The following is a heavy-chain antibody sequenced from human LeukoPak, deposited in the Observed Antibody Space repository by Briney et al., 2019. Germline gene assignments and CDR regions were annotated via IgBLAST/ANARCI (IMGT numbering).Heavy chain of an antibody. CDR1: GGSFSGYY. CDR2: INHSGST. Sequence: SETLSLTCAVYGGSFSGYYWSWIRQPPGKGLEWIGEINHSGSTNYNPSLKSRVTISVDTSKNQFSLKLSSVTAADTAVYYCARGYCSGGSCYPGAYDYWGQGTLVSVSS. V-gene: IGHV4-34*01. CDR3: ARGYCSGGSCYPGAYDY. J-gene: IGHJ4*02. D-gene: IGHD2-15*01.